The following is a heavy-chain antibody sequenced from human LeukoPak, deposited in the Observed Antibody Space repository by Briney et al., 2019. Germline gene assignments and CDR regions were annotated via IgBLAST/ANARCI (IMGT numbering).Heavy chain of an antibody. CDR2: IIPIFGTA. V-gene: IGHV1-69*05. Sequence: TLKVSCKASGGTFSSYAISWGRRAPGQGLEWLGGIIPIFGTANSAQKFQGRVTITTDESTSTAYMVLSSLRSEDTAVYYCARGDCSGGSCYMVDYWGQGTLVTVSS. CDR3: ARGDCSGGSCYMVDY. D-gene: IGHD2-15*01. CDR1: GGTFSSYA. J-gene: IGHJ4*02.